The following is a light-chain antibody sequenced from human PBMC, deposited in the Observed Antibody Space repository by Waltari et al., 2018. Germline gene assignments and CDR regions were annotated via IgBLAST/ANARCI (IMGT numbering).Light chain of an antibody. CDR1: QSLLHRNGNNY. J-gene: IGKJ1*01. CDR3: MQSLQTLWT. V-gene: IGKV2-28*01. CDR2: LGS. Sequence: DIVVTQSPLSLPVTPGEPASISCRSSQSLLHRNGNNYLEWYLQKPGQSPQLLIYLGSNRAAGVPDRFSGSGSGTDFTLRISRVEADDVGVYYCMQSLQTLWTFGQGTKVEIK.